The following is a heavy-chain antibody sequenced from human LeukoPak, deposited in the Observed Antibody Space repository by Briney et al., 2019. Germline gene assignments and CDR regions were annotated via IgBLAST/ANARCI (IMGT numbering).Heavy chain of an antibody. CDR1: GGSISSSSYY. V-gene: IGHV3-7*01. J-gene: IGHJ5*02. CDR2: IKQDGSEK. CDR3: ARGADGVSSNSRGWFDP. D-gene: IGHD2-15*01. Sequence: ETLSLTCTVSGGSISSSSYYWGWIRQPPGKGLEWVANIKQDGSEKYYVDSVKGRFTISRDNAKNSLYLQMNSLRAEDTAVYYCARGADGVSSNSRGWFDPWGQGTLVTVSS.